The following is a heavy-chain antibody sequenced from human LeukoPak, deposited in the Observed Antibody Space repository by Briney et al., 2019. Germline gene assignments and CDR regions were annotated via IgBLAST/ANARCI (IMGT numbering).Heavy chain of an antibody. CDR2: IYSGGST. J-gene: IGHJ4*02. CDR1: GFTVGSNY. D-gene: IGHD4-17*01. V-gene: IGHV3-53*01. Sequence: PGGSLRLSCAASGFTVGSNYMSWVRQAPGKGLEWVSVIYSGGSTYYADSVKGRFTISRDNSKNTLYLQMNSLRAEDTAVYYCARGVYGDSPKYWGQGTLVTVSS. CDR3: ARGVYGDSPKY.